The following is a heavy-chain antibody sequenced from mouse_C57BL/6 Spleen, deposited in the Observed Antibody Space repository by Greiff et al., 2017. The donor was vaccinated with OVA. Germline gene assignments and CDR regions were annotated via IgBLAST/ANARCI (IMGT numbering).Heavy chain of an antibody. Sequence: QVQLQQSGPELVKPGASVKISCKASGYSFTSYYIHWVKQRPGPGLEWIGWIYPGSGNTKYNEKFKGKATLTADTSSSTAYMQLSSLTSEDSAVYYCARRRDGYYVPFDYWGQGTTLTVSS. CDR2: IYPGSGNT. CDR1: GYSFTSYY. CDR3: ARRRDGYYVPFDY. J-gene: IGHJ2*01. V-gene: IGHV1-66*01. D-gene: IGHD2-3*01.